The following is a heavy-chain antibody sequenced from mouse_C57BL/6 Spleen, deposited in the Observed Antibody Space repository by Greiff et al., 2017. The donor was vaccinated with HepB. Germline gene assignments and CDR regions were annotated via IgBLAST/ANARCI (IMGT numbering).Heavy chain of an antibody. V-gene: IGHV3-8*01. CDR2: ISYSGST. Sequence: DVKLQESGPGQAKPSQTLSLTCSVTGYSITSDYWNWIRKFPGNKLEYMGYISYSGSTYYNPSLKSRISITRDTSKNQYYLQLNSVTTEDTATYYCARYYGSSYYWYFDVWGTGTTVTVSS. D-gene: IGHD1-1*01. CDR3: ARYYGSSYYWYFDV. CDR1: GYSITSDY. J-gene: IGHJ1*03.